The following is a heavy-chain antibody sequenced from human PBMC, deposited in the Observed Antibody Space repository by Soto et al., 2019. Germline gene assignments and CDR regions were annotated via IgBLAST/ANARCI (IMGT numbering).Heavy chain of an antibody. V-gene: IGHV4-59*08. Sequence: SETLYLTRTDSASAITSHEASVIRHPSWKGLEWIGHIYSTGSTNYNPSLKSRVTISLDTSKNQFSLTLCSVTAADTAVYYCARQTLYCSGGSSYFKYFQHWGQGTLVTVS. CDR2: IYSTGST. CDR1: ASAITSHE. J-gene: IGHJ1*01. CDR3: ARQTLYCSGGSSYFKYFQH. D-gene: IGHD2-15*01.